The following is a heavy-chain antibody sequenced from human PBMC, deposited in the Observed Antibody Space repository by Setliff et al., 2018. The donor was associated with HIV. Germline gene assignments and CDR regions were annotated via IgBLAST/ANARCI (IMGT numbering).Heavy chain of an antibody. D-gene: IGHD3-22*01. CDR3: ARGPFSRRIVRWFEP. CDR1: GGSFSGYY. J-gene: IGHJ5*01. CDR2: INHSGST. V-gene: IGHV4-34*01. Sequence: SETLSLPCAVYGGSFSGYYWSWVRQPPGKGLEWIGEINHSGSTNYNPSLKSRVTISVDTSKNQFSLKLSSATAADTAVYYCARGPFSRRIVRWFEPWGQGTMVTVSS.